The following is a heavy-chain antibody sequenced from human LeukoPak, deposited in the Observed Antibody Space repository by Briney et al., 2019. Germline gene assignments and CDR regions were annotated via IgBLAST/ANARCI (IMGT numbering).Heavy chain of an antibody. V-gene: IGHV4-39*01. CDR1: GGSISSSSYY. J-gene: IGHJ6*04. Sequence: PSETLSLTCTVSGGSISSSSYYWGWIRQPPGKGLEWIGSIYYSGSTYYNPSLKSRVTISVDTSKNQFSLKLSSVTAADTAVYYCASSSWYSIPEVVWGKGTTVTISS. CDR3: ASSSWYSIPEVV. D-gene: IGHD6-13*01. CDR2: IYYSGST.